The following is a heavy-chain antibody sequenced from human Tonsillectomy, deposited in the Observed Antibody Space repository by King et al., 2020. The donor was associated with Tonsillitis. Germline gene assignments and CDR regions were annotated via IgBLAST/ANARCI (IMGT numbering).Heavy chain of an antibody. Sequence: VQLVESGGDLVQPGGSLRLSCAASGFTFSNYGMHWVRQAPGKGPEWVAFIRSDGSDKFYADSVKGRFGISRDNSKNTLSLQRNSLRAEDTALYYCAKGGDGFGSWGQGTLVTVSS. J-gene: IGHJ5*01. D-gene: IGHD3-10*01. CDR3: AKGGDGFGS. V-gene: IGHV3-30*02. CDR1: GFTFSNYG. CDR2: IRSDGSDK.